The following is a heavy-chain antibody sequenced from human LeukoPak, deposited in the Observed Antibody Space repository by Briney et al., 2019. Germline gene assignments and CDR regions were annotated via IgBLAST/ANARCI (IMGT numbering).Heavy chain of an antibody. Sequence: ASVKVSCKASGYTFTSYGISWVRQAPGQGLEWMGWMNPNSGNTGYAQKFQGRVTITRNTSISTAYMELSSLRSEDTAVYYCARDPISGSYLDYWGQGTLVTVSS. CDR2: MNPNSGNT. CDR1: GYTFTSYG. D-gene: IGHD1-26*01. V-gene: IGHV1-8*03. CDR3: ARDPISGSYLDY. J-gene: IGHJ4*02.